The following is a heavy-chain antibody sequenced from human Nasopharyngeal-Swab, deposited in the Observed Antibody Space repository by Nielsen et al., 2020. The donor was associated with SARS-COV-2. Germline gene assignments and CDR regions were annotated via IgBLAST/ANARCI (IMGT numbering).Heavy chain of an antibody. CDR2: ISSSSSYI. J-gene: IGHJ4*02. D-gene: IGHD5-18*01. CDR3: ARDLYSYGRHFDY. Sequence: SCAASGFTFSSYSMNWVRQAPGKGLEWVSSISSSSSYIYYADSVKGRFTISRDNAKNSLYLQMNSLRAEDTAVYYCARDLYSYGRHFDYWGQGTLVTVSS. V-gene: IGHV3-21*01. CDR1: GFTFSSYS.